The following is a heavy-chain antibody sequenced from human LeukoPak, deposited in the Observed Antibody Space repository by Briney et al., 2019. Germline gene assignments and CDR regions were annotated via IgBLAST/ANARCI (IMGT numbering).Heavy chain of an antibody. D-gene: IGHD3-16*01. CDR2: INPNSGGT. CDR1: GYTLTGYY. Sequence: GASVKVSCKASGYTLTGYYMHWVRQAPGQGLEWMGWINPNSGGTNYAQKFQGRVTMTRDTSISTAYMELSRLRSDDTAVYYCASYTVYYYYGMDVWGQGTTVTVSS. J-gene: IGHJ6*02. V-gene: IGHV1-2*02. CDR3: ASYTVYYYYGMDV.